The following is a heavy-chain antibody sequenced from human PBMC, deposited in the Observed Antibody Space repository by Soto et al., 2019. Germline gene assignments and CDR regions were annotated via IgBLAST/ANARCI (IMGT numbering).Heavy chain of an antibody. V-gene: IGHV1-18*01. CDR3: AIANYGDDDY. Sequence: QVQLVQSGAEVKKPGTSVKVSCKTSGDTFSRSTISWVRQAPGQGLEWMGWISAYSGNVKYAWKFQDRVTMTTDTSTSTAYVELWSLRFDDTAVYYCAIANYGDDDYWGQGTLVTVSS. CDR1: GDTFSRST. D-gene: IGHD4-17*01. CDR2: ISAYSGNV. J-gene: IGHJ4*02.